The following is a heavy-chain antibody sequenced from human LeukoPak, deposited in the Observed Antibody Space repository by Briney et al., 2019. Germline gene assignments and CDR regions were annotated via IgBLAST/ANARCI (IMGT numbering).Heavy chain of an antibody. D-gene: IGHD2-15*01. CDR1: GGTFSSYA. CDR2: IIPIFGTA. V-gene: IGHV1-69*13. J-gene: IGHJ4*02. Sequence: SVKVSCKASGGTFSSYAISWVRQAPGQGLEWMGGIIPIFGTANYAQKFQGRVTITADESTSTAYMELSSLRSEDTAVYYCARDRCSGGSCYYFDYWGQGTLVTVSS. CDR3: ARDRCSGGSCYYFDY.